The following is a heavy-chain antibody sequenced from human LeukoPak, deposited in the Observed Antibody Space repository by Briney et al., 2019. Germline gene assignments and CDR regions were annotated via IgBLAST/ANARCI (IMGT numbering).Heavy chain of an antibody. CDR3: ARIKAGSRVLDY. J-gene: IGHJ4*02. CDR1: GGSISSSSYY. D-gene: IGHD6-13*01. CDR2: IYYSGST. Sequence: SSETLSLTCTVSGGSISSSSYYWGWIRQPPGKGLEWIGSIYYSGSTYYNPSLKSRVTISVDTSKNQFSLKLSSVTAADTAVYYCARIKAGSRVLDYWGQGTLVTVSS. V-gene: IGHV4-39*07.